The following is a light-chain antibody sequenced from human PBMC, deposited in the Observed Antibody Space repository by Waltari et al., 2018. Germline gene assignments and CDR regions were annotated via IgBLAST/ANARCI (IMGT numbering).Light chain of an antibody. Sequence: DIKMTHSPSLLPSSVGDRVTLTCRASQSISGYLNWYQQQPGKAPKLLIYAASTLQSWVPSRFSGSGSGTDFTLTISSLQPEDFAPSYCQPSYSTPQTFGQGTKVEIK. CDR3: QPSYSTPQT. CDR1: QSISGY. CDR2: AAS. V-gene: IGKV1-39*01. J-gene: IGKJ1*01.